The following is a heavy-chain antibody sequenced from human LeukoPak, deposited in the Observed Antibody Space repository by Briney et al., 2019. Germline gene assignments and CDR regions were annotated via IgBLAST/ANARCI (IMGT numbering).Heavy chain of an antibody. J-gene: IGHJ4*02. V-gene: IGHV4-34*01. CDR1: GGSVGGYF. CDR3: ARFDYSGPFDF. D-gene: IGHD4-23*01. CDR2: INHTGST. Sequence: SETLSLTCTVSGGSVGGYFWSWIRQPPEKKGLEWLGEINHTGSTHYNPSLKGRVTISIDTSKNQFSLRLTSVTAADTAVYYCARFDYSGPFDFWGQGALVTVSS.